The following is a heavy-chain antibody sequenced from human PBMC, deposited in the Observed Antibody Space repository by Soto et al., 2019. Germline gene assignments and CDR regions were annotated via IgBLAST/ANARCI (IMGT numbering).Heavy chain of an antibody. D-gene: IGHD6-19*01. J-gene: IGHJ4*02. CDR1: GYTFTSYG. CDR2: ISAYNGNT. Sequence: ASVKVSCKASGYTFTSYGISWVRQAPGQGLEWMGWISAYNGNTNYAQKLQGRVTMTTDTSTSTAYMELRSLRSDDTAGYYCAHRPSGWYLFDYWGQGTLLTVSS. V-gene: IGHV1-18*04. CDR3: AHRPSGWYLFDY.